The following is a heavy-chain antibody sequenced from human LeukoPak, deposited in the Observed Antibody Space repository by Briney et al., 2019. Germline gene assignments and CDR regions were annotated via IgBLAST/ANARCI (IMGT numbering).Heavy chain of an antibody. CDR2: FYYSRNT. CDR1: GGSISSGGYY. CDR3: ARHPHYYYDNSAR. J-gene: IGHJ4*02. Sequence: PSQTLSLTCTVSGGSISSGGYYWGWIRQPPGKGLEWIGSFYYSRNTYYNPSLKSRVTISVDTSKNQLSLTLTSVSAADMAVYYCARHPHYYYDNSARWGQGTLVTVSS. V-gene: IGHV4-39*01. D-gene: IGHD3-22*01.